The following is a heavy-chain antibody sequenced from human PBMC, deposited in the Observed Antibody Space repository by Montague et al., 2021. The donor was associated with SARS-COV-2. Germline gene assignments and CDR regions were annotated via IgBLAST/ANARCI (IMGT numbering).Heavy chain of an antibody. CDR2: IYSGGST. J-gene: IGHJ6*02. V-gene: IGHV3-66*01. CDR1: GFTFSSYA. D-gene: IGHD3-10*01. CDR3: ARGSGMDV. Sequence: SLRLSWSASGFTFSSYAMSWVRQAPGKGLEWVSVIYSGGSTYYADSVKGRFTISRDNSKNTLYLQMNSLRAEDTAEYYCARGSGMDVWGQGTTVTVSS.